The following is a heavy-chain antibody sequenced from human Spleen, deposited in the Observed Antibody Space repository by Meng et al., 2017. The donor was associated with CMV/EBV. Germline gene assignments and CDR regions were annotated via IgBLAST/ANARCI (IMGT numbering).Heavy chain of an antibody. J-gene: IGHJ4*02. CDR3: ARAPVGATPLPAYYFDY. Sequence: SETLSLTCAVYGGSLTDYFWSWIRQSPEKGLEWIGDISHDGRTNYAPSLKSRVTISVDTSSRQFSLRVASVTAADTAVYYCARAPVGATPLPAYYFDYWGQGTLVTVSS. CDR2: ISHDGRT. D-gene: IGHD1-26*01. CDR1: GGSLTDYF. V-gene: IGHV4-34*01.